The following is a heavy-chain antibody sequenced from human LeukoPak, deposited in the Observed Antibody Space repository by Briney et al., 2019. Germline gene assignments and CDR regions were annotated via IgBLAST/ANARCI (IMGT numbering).Heavy chain of an antibody. J-gene: IGHJ4*02. D-gene: IGHD3-22*01. CDR2: IWYGGSNE. V-gene: IGHV3-33*01. Sequence: PGGSLRLSCAASSGLMFSSHGMHLVRQAPGKGLEWVAVIWYGGSNEYYADSVKGRFTISRDNSKDTLYLQMNSLRAEDTAVYYCARARNNYDSSGYSALDYWGQGTLVTVSS. CDR1: GLMFSSHG. CDR3: ARARNNYDSSGYSALDY.